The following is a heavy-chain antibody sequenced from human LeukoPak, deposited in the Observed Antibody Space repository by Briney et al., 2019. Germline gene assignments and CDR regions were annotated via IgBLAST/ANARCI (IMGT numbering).Heavy chain of an antibody. V-gene: IGHV3-64D*09. J-gene: IGHJ4*02. Sequence: GGSLRLSCSASGFTFSSYAMHWVRQAPGKELEYVSAISTNGGSTYYADSVKGRFTISRDNSKNTLSLQMSSLRAEDTAVYYCVKGHSGSWYSALDYWGQGTLVTVSS. CDR3: VKGHSGSWYSALDY. D-gene: IGHD6-13*01. CDR2: ISTNGGST. CDR1: GFTFSSYA.